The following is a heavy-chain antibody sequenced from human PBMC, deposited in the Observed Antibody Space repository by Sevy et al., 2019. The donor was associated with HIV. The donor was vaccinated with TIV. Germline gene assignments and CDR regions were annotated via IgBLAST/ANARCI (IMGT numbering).Heavy chain of an antibody. D-gene: IGHD2-2*01. CDR3: AGDRRFRYCSSTSCYTWFDP. J-gene: IGHJ5*02. CDR1: GYTFTSYG. V-gene: IGHV1-18*01. CDR2: ISAYNGNT. Sequence: ASVKVSCKASGYTFTSYGISWVRQAPGQGLEWMGWISAYNGNTNYAQKLQGRVTMTTDTSTSTAYMELRSLRSDDTAVYYCAGDRRFRYCSSTSCYTWFDPWGQGTLVTVSS.